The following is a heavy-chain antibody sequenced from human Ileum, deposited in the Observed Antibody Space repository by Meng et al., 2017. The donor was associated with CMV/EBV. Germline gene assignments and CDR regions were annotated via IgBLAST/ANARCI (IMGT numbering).Heavy chain of an antibody. Sequence: LRVACAASGFTFDGYGRNGVRQDRGKGLEWVSGSSWNDVNKDYADSVKGRFAISRDSAKKSLYLQMNSLRVEDTAFYYCTRDKWGPDFWGQGTLVTVSS. CDR3: TRDKWGPDF. J-gene: IGHJ4*02. CDR1: GFTFDGYG. CDR2: SSWNDVNK. D-gene: IGHD7-27*01. V-gene: IGHV3-20*04.